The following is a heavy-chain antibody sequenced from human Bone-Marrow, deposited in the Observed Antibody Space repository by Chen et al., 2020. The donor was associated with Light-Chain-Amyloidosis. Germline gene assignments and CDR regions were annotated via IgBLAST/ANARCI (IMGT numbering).Heavy chain of an antibody. D-gene: IGHD4-17*01. CDR3: ARGGRVWTTVTTFAFDI. CDR1: GFTFSSYS. V-gene: IGHV3-21*01. CDR2: ISSSSSYI. Sequence: EVQLVESGGGLVKPGGSLRLSCAASGFTFSSYSMNWVRQAPGKGLEWVSSISSSSSYIYYAHSVKGRFTISRDNAKNSLYLQMNSLRAEVTAVYYCARGGRVWTTVTTFAFDIWGQGTMVTVSS. J-gene: IGHJ3*02.